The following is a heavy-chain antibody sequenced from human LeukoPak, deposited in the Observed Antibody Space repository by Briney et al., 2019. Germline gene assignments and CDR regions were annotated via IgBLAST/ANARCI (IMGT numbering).Heavy chain of an antibody. J-gene: IGHJ4*02. V-gene: IGHV1-69*01. Sequence: SAKVSCKAPGGTFSSYAFNWVRQAPGQGLEWMGGIIPIFGTANYAQKFQDRVTITADEFTSTAYMELSSLRSEDTAIYYCASRLYCSNTRCRNFPFAYWGQGTLVTVSS. D-gene: IGHD2-2*01. CDR2: IIPIFGTA. CDR1: GGTFSSYA. CDR3: ASRLYCSNTRCRNFPFAY.